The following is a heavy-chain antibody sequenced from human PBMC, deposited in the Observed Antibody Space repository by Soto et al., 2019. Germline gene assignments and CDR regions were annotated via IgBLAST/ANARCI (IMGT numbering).Heavy chain of an antibody. J-gene: IGHJ4*02. Sequence: GGSLRLSCAASGVTFISYAMSWGRQAPGKGLEWVSLISGSGGTTYYADSVKGRFTISRDNSKNTLYLQMNSLRAEDTAVYYCAKTSYDSSGYFLYYFDHWGQGTLVTVSS. CDR1: GVTFISYA. CDR3: AKTSYDSSGYFLYYFDH. V-gene: IGHV3-23*01. D-gene: IGHD3-22*01. CDR2: ISGSGGTT.